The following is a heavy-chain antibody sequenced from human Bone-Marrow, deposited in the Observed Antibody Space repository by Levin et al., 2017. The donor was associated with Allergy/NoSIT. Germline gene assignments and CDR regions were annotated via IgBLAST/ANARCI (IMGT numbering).Heavy chain of an antibody. CDR1: GFAFSDTW. CDR3: SLQYFDY. Sequence: ETLSLTCAASGFAFSDTWMNWVRQAPGKGLEWVGRIKSETDGGATDYAAPVKGRFTISRDDSKSTVYLQMNSLKTEDTAVYYCSLQYFDYWGQGTQVTVSS. CDR2: IKSETDGGAT. J-gene: IGHJ4*02. D-gene: IGHD2-15*01. V-gene: IGHV3-15*07.